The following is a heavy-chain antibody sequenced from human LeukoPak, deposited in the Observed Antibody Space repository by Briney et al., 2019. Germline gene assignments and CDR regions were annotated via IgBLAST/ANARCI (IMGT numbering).Heavy chain of an antibody. J-gene: IGHJ4*02. Sequence: PGGSLRLSCAASGFTFSSYAMSWVRQAPGKGLEWVSGISGSDGSTNYADSVEGRFTISRENSKNTLYLQMNSLRAEDTAVYYCAKGYYYYFDYWGQGTLVTVSS. CDR2: ISGSDGST. CDR3: AKGYYYYFDY. V-gene: IGHV3-23*01. D-gene: IGHD3-10*01. CDR1: GFTFSSYA.